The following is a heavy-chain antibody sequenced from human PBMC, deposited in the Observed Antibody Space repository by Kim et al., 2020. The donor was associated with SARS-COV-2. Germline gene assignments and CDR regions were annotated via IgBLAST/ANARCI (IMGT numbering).Heavy chain of an antibody. CDR3: ASNVSGSSSSWNVY. J-gene: IGHJ4*02. Sequence: GGSLRLSCAASEFTFSSCAMHWVRQAPGKGLEWVSVIRDDGSTKYNADSENGRFTISRDTYKNTLYLQKNSRTAEDTVVYYCASNVSGSSSSWNVYWGQG. CDR2: IRDDGSTK. CDR1: EFTFSSCA. D-gene: IGHD6-13*01. V-gene: IGHV3-33*01.